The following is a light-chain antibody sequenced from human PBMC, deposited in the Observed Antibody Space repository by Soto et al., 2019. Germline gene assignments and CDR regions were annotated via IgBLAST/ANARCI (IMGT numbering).Light chain of an antibody. CDR1: QSIGSY. CDR3: QLRNNWPPTWT. V-gene: IGKV3-11*01. CDR2: DAS. Sequence: EIVLTQSPATLSLSPGERATLSCRASQSIGSYLAWYQQKPGQAPRLLIYDASNRATGIPARFSGSGSGTDFTLTISSLEPEDFAVYYCQLRNNWPPTWTFGQGTMVESK. J-gene: IGKJ1*01.